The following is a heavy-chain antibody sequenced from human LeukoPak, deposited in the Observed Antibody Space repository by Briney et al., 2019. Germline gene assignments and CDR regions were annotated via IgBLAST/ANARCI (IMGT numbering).Heavy chain of an antibody. CDR3: ARDPTRVGATMGDY. V-gene: IGHV3-7*01. Sequence: GGSLRLSCAASGFTFSSYWMSWVRQAPGKGLEWVANIKQDGSEKYYVDSVKGRFTIPRDNAKNSLYLQMNSLRAEDTAVYYCARDPTRVGATMGDYWGQGTLVTVSS. CDR2: IKQDGSEK. D-gene: IGHD1-26*01. J-gene: IGHJ4*02. CDR1: GFTFSSYW.